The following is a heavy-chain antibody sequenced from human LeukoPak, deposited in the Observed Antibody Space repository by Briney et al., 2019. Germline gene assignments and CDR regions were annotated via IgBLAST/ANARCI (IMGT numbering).Heavy chain of an antibody. CDR3: ARPFTHTAMAPFDY. CDR1: GFTFSSYS. CDR2: ISSSSSYI. Sequence: GGSLRLSCAASGFTFSSYSMNWVRQAPGKGLEWVSSISSSSSYIYYTDSVKGRFTISRDNAKNSLYLQMNSLRAEDTAVYYCARPFTHTAMAPFDYWGQGTLVTVSS. D-gene: IGHD5-18*01. V-gene: IGHV3-21*01. J-gene: IGHJ4*02.